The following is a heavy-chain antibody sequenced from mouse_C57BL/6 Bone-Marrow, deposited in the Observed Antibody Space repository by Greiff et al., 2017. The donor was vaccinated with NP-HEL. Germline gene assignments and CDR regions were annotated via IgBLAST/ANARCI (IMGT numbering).Heavy chain of an antibody. D-gene: IGHD2-5*01. V-gene: IGHV1-62-2*01. Sequence: QVQLQQSGAELVKPGASVKLSCKASGYTFTEYTIHWVKPRSGQGLEWIGWFYPGSGSIKYNEKFKDKATLTADKSSSTVYMELSRLTSEDSAVYFCARHEDTTYYSNFAWFAYWGQGTLVTVSA. CDR2: FYPGSGSI. CDR1: GYTFTEYT. J-gene: IGHJ3*01. CDR3: ARHEDTTYYSNFAWFAY.